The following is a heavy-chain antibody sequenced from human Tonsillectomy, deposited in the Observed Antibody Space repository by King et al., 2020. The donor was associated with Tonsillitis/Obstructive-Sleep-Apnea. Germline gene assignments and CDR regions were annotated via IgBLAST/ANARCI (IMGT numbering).Heavy chain of an antibody. Sequence: EVQLVESGGGLIQPGGSLRLSCAAYGFTFSSYAMTWIRQAPGKGLEWVSTITASGGSTYYADSVKGRFTISRDNSKNTLYLQMNSLRAEDTAVYYCAKGIAAAGWECFDPWGQGTLVTVSS. CDR3: AKGIAAAGWECFDP. D-gene: IGHD6-13*01. V-gene: IGHV3-23*04. CDR2: ITASGGST. J-gene: IGHJ5*02. CDR1: GFTFSSYA.